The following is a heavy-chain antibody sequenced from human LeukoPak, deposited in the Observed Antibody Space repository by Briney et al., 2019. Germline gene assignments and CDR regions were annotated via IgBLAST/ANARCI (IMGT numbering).Heavy chain of an antibody. CDR1: GFTVSSYY. CDR3: ARGIDY. V-gene: IGHV3-53*01. CDR2: IYTGGGR. Sequence: GGSLRLSCAASGFTVSSYYMNWVRQAPGKKLEWVSVIYTGGGRYADSVRGRFTISRDTSKNMVFLQMNSLRVEDTAVYYCARGIDYWGRGTLVTVSS. J-gene: IGHJ4*02.